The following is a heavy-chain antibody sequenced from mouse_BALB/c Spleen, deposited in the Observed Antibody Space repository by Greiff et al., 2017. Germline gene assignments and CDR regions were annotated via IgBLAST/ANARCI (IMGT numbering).Heavy chain of an antibody. D-gene: IGHD1-1*01. V-gene: IGHV5-9-4*01. J-gene: IGHJ1*01. CDR3: ARVLRPRYFDV. Sequence: EVHLVESGGGLVKPGGSLKLSCAASGFTFSSYAMSWVRQSPEKRLEWVAEISSGGSYTYYPDTVTGRFTISRDNAKNTLYLEMSSLRSEDTAMYYCARVLRPRYFDVWGAGTTVTVSS. CDR1: GFTFSSYA. CDR2: ISSGGSYT.